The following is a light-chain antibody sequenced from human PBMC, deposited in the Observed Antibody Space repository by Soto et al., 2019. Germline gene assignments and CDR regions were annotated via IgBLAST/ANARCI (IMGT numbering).Light chain of an antibody. CDR1: QSVSTN. V-gene: IGKV3-15*01. CDR3: QQSYSTPWT. CDR2: GAS. Sequence: EIVMTQSPATLSVSPGERATLSCRASQSVSTNLAWYQQKPGQAPRLLIYGASTRATGIPGRFSGSGSGTDFTLTISSLQPEDFATYYCQQSYSTPWTFGQGTKVEIK. J-gene: IGKJ1*01.